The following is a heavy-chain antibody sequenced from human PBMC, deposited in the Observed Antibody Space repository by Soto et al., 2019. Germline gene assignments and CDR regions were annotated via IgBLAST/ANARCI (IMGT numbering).Heavy chain of an antibody. V-gene: IGHV5-51*01. CDR2: IYPGDSDT. J-gene: IGHJ4*02. CDR1: GYSFTSYW. Sequence: GESLKISCKGSGYSFTSYWIGWVRQMPGKGLEWMGIIYPGDSDTRYSPSFQGQVTISADKSISTAYLQWSSLKASDTAMYYCARPGAAARRIYYFDYWGQGTLVTVSS. CDR3: ARPGAAARRIYYFDY. D-gene: IGHD6-6*01.